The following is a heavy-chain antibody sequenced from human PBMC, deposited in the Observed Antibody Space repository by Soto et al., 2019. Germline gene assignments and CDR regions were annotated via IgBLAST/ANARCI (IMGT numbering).Heavy chain of an antibody. V-gene: IGHV3-64*01. CDR1: GFTFSSYA. CDR2: ISSNGGST. Sequence: EVQLVESGGGLVQPGGSLRLSCAASGFTFSSYAMHWVRQAPGKGLEYVSAISSNGGSTYYANSVKGRFTISRDNSKNTLYLQMGSLRAEDMAVYYCARDLGVGNYDILTGDAFDIWGQGTMVTVSS. J-gene: IGHJ3*02. D-gene: IGHD3-9*01. CDR3: ARDLGVGNYDILTGDAFDI.